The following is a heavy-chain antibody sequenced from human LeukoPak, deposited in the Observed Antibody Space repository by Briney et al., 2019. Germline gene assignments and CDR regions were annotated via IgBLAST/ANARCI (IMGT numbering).Heavy chain of an antibody. CDR1: GFTFSTYG. V-gene: IGHV3-30*02. J-gene: IGHJ5*02. Sequence: GGSLRLSCAASGFTFSTYGMHWVRQAPGKGLEWVAFIRFDGSNKYYADSVKGRFTISRDNSKNTLHLQMNSLRAEDTAVYYCAKDYEVGATTHWFDPWGQGTPVTVSS. CDR3: AKDYEVGATTHWFDP. D-gene: IGHD1-26*01. CDR2: IRFDGSNK.